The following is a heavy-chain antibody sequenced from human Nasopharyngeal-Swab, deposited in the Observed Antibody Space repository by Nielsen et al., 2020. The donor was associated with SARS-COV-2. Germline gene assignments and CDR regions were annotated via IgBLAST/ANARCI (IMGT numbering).Heavy chain of an antibody. V-gene: IGHV3-9*01. J-gene: IGHJ6*02. CDR3: ATIAAAQFNYYGMDV. CDR2: TSWNSGSI. Sequence: SPKIPCAASGFTFDDYAMHWVRQAPGKGLEWVSGTSWNSGSIGYADSVKGRFTISRDNAKNSLYLQMNSLRAEDTALYYCATIAAAQFNYYGMDVWGQGTTVTVSS. D-gene: IGHD6-13*01. CDR1: GFTFDDYA.